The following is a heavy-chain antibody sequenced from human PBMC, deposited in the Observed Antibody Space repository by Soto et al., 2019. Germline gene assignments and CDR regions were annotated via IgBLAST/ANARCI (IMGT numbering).Heavy chain of an antibody. Sequence: EVQLLESGGGLVQPGGSLRLSCAASGFSFTNFAMSWVRQTPGKGLEWVAGIGASGDITWYADSVKGRLSISRDTSKNTLYLQLNSLRFEDTAVYYCAKDDFTDRGDDYFDYWGPGTLVTVSS. CDR2: IGASGDIT. D-gene: IGHD2-21*02. J-gene: IGHJ4*02. CDR3: AKDDFTDRGDDYFDY. CDR1: GFSFTNFA. V-gene: IGHV3-23*01.